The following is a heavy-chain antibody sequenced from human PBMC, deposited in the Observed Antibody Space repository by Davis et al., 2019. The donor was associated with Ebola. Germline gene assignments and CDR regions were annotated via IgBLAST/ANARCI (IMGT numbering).Heavy chain of an antibody. Sequence: GESLKISCAASGFTFSESWMAWVRQAPGKGLEWVALISDDGSNEYYGDSVKGRFTISRDNSKNTLFLQMDSLRPEDTAVYYCAKDRSDTYSDYGMDVWGQGTTVTVSS. CDR3: AKDRSDTYSDYGMDV. D-gene: IGHD2-21*02. CDR1: GFTFSESW. CDR2: ISDDGSNE. V-gene: IGHV3-30*18. J-gene: IGHJ6*02.